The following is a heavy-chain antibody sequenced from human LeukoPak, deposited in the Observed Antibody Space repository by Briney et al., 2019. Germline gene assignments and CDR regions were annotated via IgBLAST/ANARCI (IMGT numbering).Heavy chain of an antibody. V-gene: IGHV4-38-2*02. CDR2: IYHSGST. Sequence: SETLSLTCTVSGYSISSGYYWGWIRQPPGKGLEWIGSIYHSGSTYYNPSLKSRVTISVDTSKNQFSLKLSSVTAADTAVYFCARERRDGYRRFDYWGQGTLVTVSS. D-gene: IGHD5-24*01. J-gene: IGHJ4*02. CDR3: ARERRDGYRRFDY. CDR1: GYSISSGYY.